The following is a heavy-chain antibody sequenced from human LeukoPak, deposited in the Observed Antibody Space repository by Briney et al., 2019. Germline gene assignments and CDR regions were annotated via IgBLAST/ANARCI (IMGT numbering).Heavy chain of an antibody. V-gene: IGHV4-30-2*01. CDR1: GGSISSGGYS. CDR3: ARDNLAYDSSGYYGSRWFDP. D-gene: IGHD3-22*01. Sequence: PSQTLSLTCAVSGGSISSGGYSWSWIRQPPGKGLEWIGYSYHSGSTYYNPSLKSRVTISVDRSKNQFSLKLSSVTAADTAVYYCARDNLAYDSSGYYGSRWFDPWGQGTLVTVSS. J-gene: IGHJ5*02. CDR2: SYHSGST.